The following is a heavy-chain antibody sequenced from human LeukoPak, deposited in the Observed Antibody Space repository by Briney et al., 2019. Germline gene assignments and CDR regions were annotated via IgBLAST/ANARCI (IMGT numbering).Heavy chain of an antibody. J-gene: IGHJ4*02. Sequence: GGSLRLSCAASGFTVSSNYMSWVRQAPGKGLEWVSVIYSGGSTYYADSVKGRFTISRDNSKNTLYLQMNSLRAEDTAVYYCASGSSGYYLYRFDYWGQGTLVTVSS. D-gene: IGHD3-22*01. CDR2: IYSGGST. CDR3: ASGSSGYYLYRFDY. V-gene: IGHV3-53*01. CDR1: GFTVSSNY.